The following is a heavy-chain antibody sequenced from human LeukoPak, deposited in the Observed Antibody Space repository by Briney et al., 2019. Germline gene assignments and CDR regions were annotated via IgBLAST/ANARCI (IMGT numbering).Heavy chain of an antibody. J-gene: IGHJ4*02. Sequence: EXRXWINPNSGGTNYAQKFQGRVTMTRDTSISTAYMELSRLRSDDTAVYYCARDLDYGDYVSEAYWGQGTLVTVSS. V-gene: IGHV1-2*02. CDR2: INPNSGGT. D-gene: IGHD4-17*01. CDR3: ARDLDYGDYVSEAY.